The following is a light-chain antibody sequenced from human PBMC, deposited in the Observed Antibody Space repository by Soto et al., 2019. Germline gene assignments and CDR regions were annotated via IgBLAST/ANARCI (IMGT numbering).Light chain of an antibody. CDR1: SSNIGAVFE. CDR3: QSYDSSLSGYLI. CDR2: TTI. V-gene: IGLV1-40*01. Sequence: QSVLTQPPSVSGAPGKRVTIPCTGTSSNIGAVFEVHWYQQRPGTAPKLLIYTTINRPSGVPDRFSGSRSGTSASLAITGLQAEDEADYYCQSYDSSLSGYLIFGGGTKLTVL. J-gene: IGLJ2*01.